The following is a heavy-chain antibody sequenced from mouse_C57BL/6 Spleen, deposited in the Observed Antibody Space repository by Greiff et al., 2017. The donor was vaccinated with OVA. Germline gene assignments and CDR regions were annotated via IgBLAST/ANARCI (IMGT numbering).Heavy chain of an antibody. CDR2: INPSSGYT. CDR3: ARQEEYDGSSYGCAY. CDR1: GYTFTSYT. J-gene: IGHJ3*01. D-gene: IGHD1-1*01. Sequence: VMLVESGAELARPGASVKMSCKASGYTFTSYTMHWVKQRPGQGLEWIGYINPSSGYTKYNQKFKDKAPLTADKSSSTAYMQLSSLTSADSAVYYCARQEEYDGSSYGCAYGGEGTLGTVSA. V-gene: IGHV1-4*01.